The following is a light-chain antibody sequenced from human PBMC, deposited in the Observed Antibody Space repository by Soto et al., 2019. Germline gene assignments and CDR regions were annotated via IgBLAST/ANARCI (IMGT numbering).Light chain of an antibody. CDR2: RAS. V-gene: IGKV1-5*03. J-gene: IGKJ1*01. Sequence: DIQMTQSPSTLSASVGDRVTITCRASQSISSWLAWYQQKPGKAPKLLIYRASALETGVPSRFSGSGAGTEFTLTISSLQPDDFATYYCLQYNTYWTFGQGTKVEIK. CDR1: QSISSW. CDR3: LQYNTYWT.